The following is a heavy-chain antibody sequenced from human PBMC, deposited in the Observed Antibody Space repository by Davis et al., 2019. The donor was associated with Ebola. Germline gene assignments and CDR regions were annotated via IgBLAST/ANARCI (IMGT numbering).Heavy chain of an antibody. V-gene: IGHV3-7*01. J-gene: IGHJ4*02. CDR1: RFTSSSYW. D-gene: IGHD3-10*01. CDR3: ARGITLDY. CDR2: IKRDGSEK. Sequence: PGGSLRPSCAASRFTSSSYWLSWVRQAPGKGLEWVANIKRDGSEKYYVDSVKGRFTISRDNAKNSLYLQMDSLRAEDTAVYYCARGITLDYWGQGTLVTVSS.